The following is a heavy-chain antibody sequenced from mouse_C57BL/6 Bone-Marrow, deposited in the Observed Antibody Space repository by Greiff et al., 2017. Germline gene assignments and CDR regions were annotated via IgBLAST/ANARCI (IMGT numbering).Heavy chain of an antibody. CDR3: ARSRASSGPYYYAMDY. V-gene: IGHV1-64*01. CDR1: GYTFTSYW. J-gene: IGHJ4*01. Sequence: QVQLQQPGAELVKPGASVKLSCKASGYTFTSYWMHWVKQRPGQGLEWIGMIHPNSGSTNYNEKFKSKATLTVDKSSSTAYMQLSSLTSEDSAVYYCARSRASSGPYYYAMDYWGQGTSVTVSS. D-gene: IGHD3-2*02. CDR2: IHPNSGST.